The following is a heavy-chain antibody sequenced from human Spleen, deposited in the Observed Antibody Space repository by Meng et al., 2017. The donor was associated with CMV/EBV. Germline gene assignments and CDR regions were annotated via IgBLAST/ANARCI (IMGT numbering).Heavy chain of an antibody. V-gene: IGHV4-34*01. J-gene: IGHJ4*02. D-gene: IGHD2-15*01. CDR2: INHSGST. CDR1: GGSFSGYY. Sequence: SQTLSLTWAVYGGSFSGYYWSWIRQPPGKGLEWIGEINHSGSTNYNPSLKSRVTISVDTSKNQFSRKLSSVTAADTAVYYCARDKYCSGGSCYYRAYYFDYWGQGTLVTVSS. CDR3: ARDKYCSGGSCYYRAYYFDY.